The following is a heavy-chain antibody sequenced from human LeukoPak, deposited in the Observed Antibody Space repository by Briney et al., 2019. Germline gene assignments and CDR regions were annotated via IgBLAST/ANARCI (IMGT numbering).Heavy chain of an antibody. V-gene: IGHV4-31*03. CDR2: IYYSGST. CDR3: ARANYDILTGYPSWFDP. J-gene: IGHJ5*02. D-gene: IGHD3-9*01. CDR1: GGSISSGGYY. Sequence: SETLSLTCTASGGSISSGGYYWSWIRQHPGKGLEWIGYIYYSGSTYYNPSLKSRVTISVDTSKNQFSLKLSSVTAADTAVYYCARANYDILTGYPSWFDPWGQGTLDTVSS.